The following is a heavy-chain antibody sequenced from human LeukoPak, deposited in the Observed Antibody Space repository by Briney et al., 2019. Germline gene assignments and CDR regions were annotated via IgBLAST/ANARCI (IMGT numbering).Heavy chain of an antibody. CDR2: IYHSGTT. Sequence: SGTLSLTCAVSGDSISSNNWWSWVRQPPGKVLEWVGEIYHSGTTNYRPSLKSRVTISLDKSKNQFHLRLTSVTAADTAVYYCARDPSGNGVNFDYWGQGTLVTVS. V-gene: IGHV4-4*02. D-gene: IGHD3-10*01. J-gene: IGHJ4*02. CDR3: ARDPSGNGVNFDY. CDR1: GDSISSNNW.